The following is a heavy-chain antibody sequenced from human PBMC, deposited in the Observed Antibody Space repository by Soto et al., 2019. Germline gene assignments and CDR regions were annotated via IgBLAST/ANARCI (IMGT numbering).Heavy chain of an antibody. Sequence: GGSLRLSCAASGFTFSSKSMTWVRQAPGKGLEWVASISSRSSYIYYADSVKGRFTISRDNAKNSLNLQMNSLRAEDTAVYYCATEDFGNDFDYWGQGTLVTVSS. J-gene: IGHJ4*02. V-gene: IGHV3-21*01. CDR2: ISSRSSYI. CDR3: ATEDFGNDFDY. D-gene: IGHD3-3*01. CDR1: GFTFSSKS.